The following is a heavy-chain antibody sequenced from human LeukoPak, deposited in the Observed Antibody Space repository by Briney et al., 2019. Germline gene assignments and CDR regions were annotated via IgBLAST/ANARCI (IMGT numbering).Heavy chain of an antibody. CDR2: ISYDGSNK. D-gene: IGHD3-22*01. Sequence: GGSLRLSCAASGFTFSSYGMHWVRQAPGKGLEWVAVISYDGSNKYYADSVKGRFTISRDNSKNTLYLQMNSLRAEDTAVYYCAKDRYYDSSGSTGGPDYWDQGTLVTVSS. V-gene: IGHV3-30*18. CDR3: AKDRYYDSSGSTGGPDY. J-gene: IGHJ4*02. CDR1: GFTFSSYG.